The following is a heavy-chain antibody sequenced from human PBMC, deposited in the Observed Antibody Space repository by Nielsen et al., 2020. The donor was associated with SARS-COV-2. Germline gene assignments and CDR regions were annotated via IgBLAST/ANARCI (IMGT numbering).Heavy chain of an antibody. CDR3: ARGKYYYDSSGPAFDI. CDR2: IYYSGST. J-gene: IGHJ3*02. D-gene: IGHD3-22*01. V-gene: IGHV4-59*01. CDR1: GGSISSYY. Sequence: SETLSLTCTVSGGSISSYYWSWIRQPPGKGLEWIGYIYYSGSTNYNPSLKSRVTISVDTSKNQFSLKLSSVTAADTAVYYCARGKYYYDSSGPAFDIWGQGTMVTVSS.